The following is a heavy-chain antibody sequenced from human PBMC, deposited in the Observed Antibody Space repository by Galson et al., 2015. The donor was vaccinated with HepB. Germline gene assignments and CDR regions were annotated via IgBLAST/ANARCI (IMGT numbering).Heavy chain of an antibody. Sequence: SLRLSCAASGFTFSGYDMSWVRQAPGQGLEWVSTISGNIDSTYYADSVKGRFTISRDSSKNTLYLQMNSLRAEDTAVYYCAKAVSSVRCYGLCYSGMDVWGQGTTVTVSS. V-gene: IGHV3-23*01. J-gene: IGHJ6*02. D-gene: IGHD2-2*01. CDR1: GFTFSGYD. CDR3: AKAVSSVRCYGLCYSGMDV. CDR2: ISGNIDST.